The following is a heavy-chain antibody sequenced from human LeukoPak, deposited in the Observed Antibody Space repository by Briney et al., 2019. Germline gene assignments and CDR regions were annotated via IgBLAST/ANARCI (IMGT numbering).Heavy chain of an antibody. V-gene: IGHV4-4*07. CDR3: ARGGPHPAGSFDD. J-gene: IGHJ4*02. CDR1: GGSISSYY. CDR2: IYTSGST. Sequence: PSETLSLTCTVSGGSISSYYWSWLRQPAGKGLEWIGRIYTSGSTNYNPSLKSRVTISVDTSKNQFSLKLSSVTAANTAVYYCARGGPHPAGSFDDWGQGTLVTVAS. D-gene: IGHD1-26*01.